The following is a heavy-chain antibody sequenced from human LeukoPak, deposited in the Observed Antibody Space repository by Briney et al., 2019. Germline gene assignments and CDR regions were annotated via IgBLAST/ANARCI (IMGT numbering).Heavy chain of an antibody. CDR1: AFIFSGHW. CDR3: ARDRSTSPFDY. D-gene: IGHD2-2*01. J-gene: IGHJ4*02. V-gene: IGHV3-7*03. Sequence: TGGSLRLSCEGSAFIFSGHWMNWVRQTPGKGLEWVASIKEDGSERQYVDSVKGRFSISRDNTKGSLFLQLNSLRAEDTAVYYCARDRSTSPFDYWGQGTLVTVSS. CDR2: IKEDGSER.